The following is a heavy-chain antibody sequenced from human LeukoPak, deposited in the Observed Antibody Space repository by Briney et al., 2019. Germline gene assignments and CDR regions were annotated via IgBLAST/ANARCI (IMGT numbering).Heavy chain of an antibody. CDR2: IKSKADGETI. J-gene: IGHJ4*02. CDR3: STLTSRGLSDS. Sequence: PGGSLGLSCAASGFTFTNAWMNWVRQAPGKGLEWVGRIKSKADGETIDYAAPVKGRFTFSRDDSKNMLYLRMNSLKSEDTAVYYCSTLTSRGLSDSWGQGTLVTVSS. CDR1: GFTFTNAW. D-gene: IGHD1-20*01. V-gene: IGHV3-15*07.